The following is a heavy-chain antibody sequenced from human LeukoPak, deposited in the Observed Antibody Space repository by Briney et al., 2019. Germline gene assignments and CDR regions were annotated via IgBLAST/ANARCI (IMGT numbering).Heavy chain of an antibody. D-gene: IGHD5-18*01. V-gene: IGHV3-7*01. J-gene: IGHJ4*02. Sequence: GGSLRLSCAASGFTFSIYTMNRVRQAPGKGPEWVANINKDESEKYYVDSVKGRFTISRDDAKNTLYLQVNSLRAEDTAVYFCARGGSDTAMAHDYWGQGTLVTVSS. CDR2: INKDESEK. CDR1: GFTFSIYT. CDR3: ARGGSDTAMAHDY.